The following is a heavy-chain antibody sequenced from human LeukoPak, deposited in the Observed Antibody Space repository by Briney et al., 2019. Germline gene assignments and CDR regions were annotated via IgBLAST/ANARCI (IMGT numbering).Heavy chain of an antibody. D-gene: IGHD6-6*01. CDR3: ARESYSSLSFDY. V-gene: IGHV3-30-3*01. J-gene: IGHJ4*02. Sequence: GGSLRLSCAASGFTFSSYAMHWVRQAPGKGLEWVAVISYDGSNKYYADSVKGRFTISRDNSKNTLYLQMNSLRAEDTAVYYCARESYSSLSFDYWGQGTLVTVSS. CDR2: ISYDGSNK. CDR1: GFTFSSYA.